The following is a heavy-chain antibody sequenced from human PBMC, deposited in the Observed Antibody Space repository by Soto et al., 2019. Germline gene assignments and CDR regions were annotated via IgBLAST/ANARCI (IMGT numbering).Heavy chain of an antibody. Sequence: GESLKISCKGSGYSFTSYWIGWVRQMPGKGLEWMGIIYPGDSDTRYSPSFQGQVTISADKSISTAYLQWSSLKASDTAMYYCAILPQGDCSSTSCYENWFDPWGQGTLVTVSS. CDR3: AILPQGDCSSTSCYENWFDP. D-gene: IGHD2-2*01. V-gene: IGHV5-51*01. CDR2: IYPGDSDT. J-gene: IGHJ5*02. CDR1: GYSFTSYW.